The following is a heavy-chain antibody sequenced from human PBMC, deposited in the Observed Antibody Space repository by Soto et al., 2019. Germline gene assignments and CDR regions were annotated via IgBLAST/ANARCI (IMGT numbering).Heavy chain of an antibody. V-gene: IGHV4-31*03. CDR1: GGSISSGGYY. Sequence: QVQLQESGPGLVKPSQTLSLTCTVSGGSISSGGYYWSWIRQHPGKGLEWIGYIYYSGSTYYNPSLKSRVTISVDTSKNQFSLKLSSVTAADTAVYYCARGRILWGEDGQCLLDYWGQGTLVTVSS. D-gene: IGHD2-15*01. CDR2: IYYSGST. J-gene: IGHJ4*02. CDR3: ARGRILWGEDGQCLLDY.